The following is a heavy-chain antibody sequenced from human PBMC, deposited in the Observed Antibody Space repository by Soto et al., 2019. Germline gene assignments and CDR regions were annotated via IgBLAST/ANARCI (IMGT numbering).Heavy chain of an antibody. CDR3: ARVRCSGGSCYLFDY. D-gene: IGHD2-15*01. CDR2: IYYSGST. CDR1: GGYISSYS. J-gene: IGHJ4*02. V-gene: IGHV4-59*01. Sequence: LSRTCTVSGGYISSYSWSWIRQPPGKGLEWIGYIYYSGSTNYNPSLKSRVTISVDTSKNQFSLKLSSVTAADTAVYYCARVRCSGGSCYLFDYWGQGTLVTVSS.